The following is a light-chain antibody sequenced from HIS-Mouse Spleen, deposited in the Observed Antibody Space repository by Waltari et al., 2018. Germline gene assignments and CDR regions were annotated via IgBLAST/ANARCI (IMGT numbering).Light chain of an antibody. CDR3: QQSYSTPRT. CDR1: QSISSY. J-gene: IGKJ1*01. V-gene: IGKV1-39*01. CDR2: AAS. Sequence: DIQMTQSPSSLSASVGDRVTITCRASQSISSYLNCYQQKPGKAPKLLIYAASSLQSGVPSRFSGSGSGTDFTLTISSLQPEDFATYYCQQSYSTPRTFGQVTKVEIK.